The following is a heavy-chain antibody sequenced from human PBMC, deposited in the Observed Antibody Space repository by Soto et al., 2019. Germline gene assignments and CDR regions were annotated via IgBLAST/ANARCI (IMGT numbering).Heavy chain of an antibody. D-gene: IGHD6-13*01. V-gene: IGHV4-59*01. CDR3: ARVSSSWYLYYYYYMDV. CDR2: IYYSGST. CDR1: GGSISSYY. J-gene: IGHJ6*03. Sequence: ETLSLTCTVSGGSISSYYWSWIRQPPGKGLEWIGYIYYSGSTNYNPSLKSRVTISVDTSKNQFSLKLSSVTAADTAVYYCARVSSSWYLYYYYYMDVWGKGTTVTVSS.